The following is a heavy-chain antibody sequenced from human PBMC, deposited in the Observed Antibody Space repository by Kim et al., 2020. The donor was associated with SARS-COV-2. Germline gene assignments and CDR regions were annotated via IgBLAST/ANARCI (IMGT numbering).Heavy chain of an antibody. Sequence: GGSLRLSCAASGFTFDDYAMHWVRQAPGKGLEWVSGISWNSGSIGYADSVKGRFTISRDNSKNSLYLQMNSLRAEDTALYYCAKEHYGSGSFYYYYGMDVWGQGTTVTVSS. D-gene: IGHD3-10*01. CDR3: AKEHYGSGSFYYYYGMDV. CDR1: GFTFDDYA. CDR2: ISWNSGSI. J-gene: IGHJ6*02. V-gene: IGHV3-9*01.